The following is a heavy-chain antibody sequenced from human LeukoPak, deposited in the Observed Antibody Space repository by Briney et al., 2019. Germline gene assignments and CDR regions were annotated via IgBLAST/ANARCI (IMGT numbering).Heavy chain of an antibody. V-gene: IGHV3-21*01. J-gene: IGHJ5*02. CDR1: GFTFNSYS. CDR2: ISSTGSYI. D-gene: IGHD6-6*01. Sequence: GGSLRLSCAASGFTFNSYSMNWVRQAPGKGLEWVSSISSTGSYIYYADSVKGRFTISRDNTKNSLYLQMNSLRAEETAVYYCARASPYSSSSSWFDPWGQGTLVTVSS. CDR3: ARASPYSSSSSWFDP.